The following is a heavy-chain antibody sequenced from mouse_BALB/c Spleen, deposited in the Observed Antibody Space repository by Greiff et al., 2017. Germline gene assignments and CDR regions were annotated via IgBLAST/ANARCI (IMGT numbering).Heavy chain of an antibody. D-gene: IGHD1-1*01. CDR3: ALTVVAPYAMDY. V-gene: IGHV14-3*02. CDR1: GFNIKDTY. J-gene: IGHJ4*01. Sequence: VQLKESGAELVKPGASVKLSCTASGFNIKDTYMHGVKQRPEQGLEWIGGIDPANGNTKYDPKFQGKATITADTSSNTAYLQLSSLTSEDTAVYYCALTVVAPYAMDYWGQGTSVTVSS. CDR2: IDPANGNT.